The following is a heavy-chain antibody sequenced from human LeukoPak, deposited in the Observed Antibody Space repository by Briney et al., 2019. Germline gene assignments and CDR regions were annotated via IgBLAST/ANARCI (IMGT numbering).Heavy chain of an antibody. CDR2: INPNSGGT. CDR3: ARDPTYYYGSGSSGSWFDP. J-gene: IGHJ5*02. CDR1: GYTFTGYY. V-gene: IGHV1-2*02. D-gene: IGHD3-10*01. Sequence: ASVKVSCKASGYTFTGYYMHWVRQAPGQGLEWIGWINPNSGGTYYGQKFQGRVTMTRDTSITTAYMELNRLRSDDTAVYYCARDPTYYYGSGSSGSWFDPWGQGTLVTVSS.